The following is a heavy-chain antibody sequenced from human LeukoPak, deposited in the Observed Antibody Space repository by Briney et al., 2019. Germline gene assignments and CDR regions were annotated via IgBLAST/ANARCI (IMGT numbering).Heavy chain of an antibody. V-gene: IGHV3-23*01. CDR2: ISGSGGGT. J-gene: IGHJ4*02. D-gene: IGHD3-10*01. CDR3: ANFPYMVRGVISDY. CDR1: GFTFSSYA. Sequence: GGSLRLSCAASGFTFSSYAMSWVRQAPGKGLEWVSAISGSGGGTYYADSVKGRFTISRDNSKNTLYLQMNSLRAEDTAVYYCANFPYMVRGVISDYWGQGTLVTVSS.